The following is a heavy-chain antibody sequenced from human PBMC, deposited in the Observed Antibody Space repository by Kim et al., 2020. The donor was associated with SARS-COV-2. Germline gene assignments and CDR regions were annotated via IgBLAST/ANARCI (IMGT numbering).Heavy chain of an antibody. V-gene: IGHV4-59*13. CDR3: AREPRIAAAGTDYYYYYGMDV. Sequence: SETLSLTCTVSGGSISSYYWSWIRQPPGKGLEWIGYIYYSGSTNYNPSLKSRVTISVDTSKNQFSLKLSSVTAADTAVYYCAREPRIAAAGTDYYYYYGMDVWGQGTTVTVSS. J-gene: IGHJ6*02. D-gene: IGHD6-13*01. CDR2: IYYSGST. CDR1: GGSISSYY.